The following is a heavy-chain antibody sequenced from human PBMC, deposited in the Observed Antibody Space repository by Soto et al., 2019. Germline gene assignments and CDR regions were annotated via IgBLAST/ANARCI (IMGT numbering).Heavy chain of an antibody. J-gene: IGHJ4*02. CDR3: ARRSGVGSYRYTYFDY. V-gene: IGHV4-39*01. Sequence: QLQLQESGPGLVKPSETLSLTCTVSGGSISSSSYYWGWIRQPPGKGLEWIGSIYYSGSTYYNPSLKSRVTISVDTSKNQFSLKLSSVTAADTAVYYCARRSGVGSYRYTYFDYWGQGTLVTVSS. CDR1: GGSISSSSYY. D-gene: IGHD3-16*02. CDR2: IYYSGST.